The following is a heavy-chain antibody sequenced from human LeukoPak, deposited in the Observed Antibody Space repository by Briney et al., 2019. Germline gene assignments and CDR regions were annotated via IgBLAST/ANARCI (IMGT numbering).Heavy chain of an antibody. CDR1: GGSIRSSSYY. Sequence: PSETLSLTCTVSGGSIRSSSYYWGWIRQPPGKGLEWIGTIYYSGTTYYNPSLTGRVTISVDASKNQFSLKLSSVTAADTAVYYCARGYSYGGSYFDYWGQGTLVTVSS. CDR2: IYYSGTT. CDR3: ARGYSYGGSYFDY. J-gene: IGHJ4*02. D-gene: IGHD5-18*01. V-gene: IGHV4-39*01.